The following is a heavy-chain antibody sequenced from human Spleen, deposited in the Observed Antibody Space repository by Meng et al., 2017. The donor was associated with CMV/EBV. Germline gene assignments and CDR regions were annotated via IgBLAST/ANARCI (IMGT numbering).Heavy chain of an antibody. V-gene: IGHV1-69*04. D-gene: IGHD6-13*01. CDR2: IIPILGIA. Sequence: SVKVSCKASGYTFTNYYMHWVRQAPGQGLEWMGRIIPILGIANYAQKFQGRVTITADKSTSTAYMELSSLRSEDTAVYYCARVGQQLFLAFDIWGQGTMVTVSS. CDR1: GYTFTNYY. CDR3: ARVGQQLFLAFDI. J-gene: IGHJ3*02.